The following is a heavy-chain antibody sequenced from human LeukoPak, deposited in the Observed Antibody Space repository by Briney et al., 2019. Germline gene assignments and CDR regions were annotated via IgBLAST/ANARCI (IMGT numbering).Heavy chain of an antibody. CDR1: GFTVSSNS. D-gene: IGHD3-22*01. J-gene: IGHJ4*02. Sequence: GGSLRLSCAASGFTVSSNSMSWVRQAPGKGLECVSVIYSRGGTYYADSVQGRFTISRDASKNTLFLQMNSLRADDTAVYYCARKTDSSGSGDYWGQGTLVTVSS. CDR2: IYSRGGT. CDR3: ARKTDSSGSGDY. V-gene: IGHV3-53*01.